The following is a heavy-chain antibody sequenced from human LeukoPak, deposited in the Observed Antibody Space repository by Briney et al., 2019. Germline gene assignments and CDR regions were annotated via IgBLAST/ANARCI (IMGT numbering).Heavy chain of an antibody. CDR3: ARNYYDSSGYPYYYYGMDV. V-gene: IGHV3-33*01. CDR2: IWYDGSNK. J-gene: IGHJ6*02. Sequence: GGSLRLSCAASGFTFSSYGMHWVRQAPGKGLEWVAVIWYDGSNKYYADSVKGRFTISRDNSKNTLYLQMNSLRAEDTAVYYCARNYYDSSGYPYYYYGMDVWGQGTTVTVSS. CDR1: GFTFSSYG. D-gene: IGHD3-22*01.